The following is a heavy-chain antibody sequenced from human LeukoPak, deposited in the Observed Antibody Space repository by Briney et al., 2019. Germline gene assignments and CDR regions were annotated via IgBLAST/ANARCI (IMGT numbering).Heavy chain of an antibody. Sequence: PGGSLRLSCAASGFTFSSYSMQWVRQAPGKGLEWVSYISSSGSTIYYADSVKGRFTISRDNAKNSLYLQMNSLRAEDTAVYYCARSFGYGVDAFDIWGQGTMVTVSS. CDR3: ARSFGYGVDAFDI. V-gene: IGHV3-48*03. D-gene: IGHD5-18*01. CDR1: GFTFSSYS. CDR2: ISSSGSTI. J-gene: IGHJ3*02.